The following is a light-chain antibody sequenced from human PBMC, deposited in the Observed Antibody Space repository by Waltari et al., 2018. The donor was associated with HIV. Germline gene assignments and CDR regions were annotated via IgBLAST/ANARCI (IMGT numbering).Light chain of an antibody. CDR3: SSYTSSSTPYV. V-gene: IGLV2-14*03. CDR2: DVS. J-gene: IGLJ1*01. CDR1: SSDVGGYNY. Sequence: QSALPQPASVSGSPGQSITISCTGTSSDVGGYNYLSWYQQHPGNAPKLMIYDVSNRPSGVSNRFSGSKSGNTASLTISGLQAEDEADYYCSSYTSSSTPYVFGTGTKVTVL.